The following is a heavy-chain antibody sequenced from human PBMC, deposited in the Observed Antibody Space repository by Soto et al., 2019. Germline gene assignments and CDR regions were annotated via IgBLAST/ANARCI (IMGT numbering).Heavy chain of an antibody. CDR2: IYHSGST. D-gene: IGHD2-2*01. Sequence: SETLPLTCAVSGGSISSGGYSWSWIRQPPGKGLEWIGYIYHSGSTYYNPSLKSRVTISVDRSKNQFSLKLSSVTAADTAVYYCARGIVPYLDYWGQGTLVTVS. J-gene: IGHJ4*02. V-gene: IGHV4-30-2*01. CDR3: ARGIVPYLDY. CDR1: GGSISSGGYS.